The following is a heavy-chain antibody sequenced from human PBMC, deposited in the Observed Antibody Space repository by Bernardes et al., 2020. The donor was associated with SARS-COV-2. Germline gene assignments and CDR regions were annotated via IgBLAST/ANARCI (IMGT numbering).Heavy chain of an antibody. CDR1: GFTFSAYV. CDR3: AKDRSREMDHDILTGYYVDY. V-gene: IGHV3-30*18. J-gene: IGHJ4*02. Sequence: GGSLRLSCAASGFTFSAYVMHWVRQAPGKGLEWVALISFDGSAKYYADSVKGRFTISRDNSKNSLYLQMNRLRAEDTAVYYCAKDRSREMDHDILTGYYVDYWGQGTLVTVSS. CDR2: ISFDGSAK. D-gene: IGHD3-9*01.